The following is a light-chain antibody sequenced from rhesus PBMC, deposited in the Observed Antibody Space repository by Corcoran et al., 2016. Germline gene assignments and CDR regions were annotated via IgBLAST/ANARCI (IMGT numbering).Light chain of an antibody. CDR1: QGISSY. CDR2: AAT. V-gene: IGKV1-28*02. J-gene: IGKJ1*01. Sequence: DIQMTQSPSSLSASVGDTVTITCRASQGISSYLNWFQQKPGKAHKLLLYAATTLQSGVPSRFSGSGSGTDFTLTISSLQPEDFATYYCQQYKSYPWTFGQGTKVEIK. CDR3: QQYKSYPWT.